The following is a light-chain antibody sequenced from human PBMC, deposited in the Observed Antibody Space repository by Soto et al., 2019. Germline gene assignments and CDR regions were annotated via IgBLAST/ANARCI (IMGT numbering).Light chain of an antibody. CDR2: AAS. J-gene: IGKJ1*01. Sequence: AIQMTQSPSSLSASVGDRVTITCRASQGIRNDLGWYQQRPGEAPKLLIYAASTLQIGVPSRFSGSGSCTDFTLTISSLQPEDFATYYCLQDYNYPRTFGPGTKVEVK. CDR1: QGIRND. CDR3: LQDYNYPRT. V-gene: IGKV1-6*01.